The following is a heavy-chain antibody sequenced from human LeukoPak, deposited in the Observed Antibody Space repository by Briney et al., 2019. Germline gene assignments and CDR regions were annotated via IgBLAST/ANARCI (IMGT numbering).Heavy chain of an antibody. CDR3: AREGLNLVAAFDY. D-gene: IGHD2-15*01. CDR1: GYTFTSYA. CDR2: INAGNGNT. V-gene: IGHV1-3*01. Sequence: ASVKVSCKASGYTFTSYAMHWVRQAPGQRLEWMGWINAGNGNTKYSQKFQGRVTITRDTSASTAYMELSSLRFEDTAVYYCAREGLNLVAAFDYWGQGTLVTVSS. J-gene: IGHJ4*02.